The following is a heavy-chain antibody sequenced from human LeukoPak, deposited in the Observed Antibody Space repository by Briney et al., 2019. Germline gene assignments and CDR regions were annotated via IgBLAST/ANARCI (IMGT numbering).Heavy chain of an antibody. CDR3: AKDLWGVAAAGTNGDY. CDR1: GFTFSSYA. CDR2: ISGSGGST. D-gene: IGHD6-13*01. V-gene: IGHV3-23*01. J-gene: IGHJ4*02. Sequence: GGSLRLSCAASGFTFSSYAMGWVRQAPGKGLEWVSAISGSGGSTYYADSVKGRFTISRDNSKNTLYLQMNSLRAEDTAVYYCAKDLWGVAAAGTNGDYWGQGTLVTVSS.